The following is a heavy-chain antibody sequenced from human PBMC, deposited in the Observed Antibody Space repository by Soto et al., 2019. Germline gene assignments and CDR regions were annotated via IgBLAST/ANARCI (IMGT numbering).Heavy chain of an antibody. CDR2: INHSGST. D-gene: IGHD2-21*01. Sequence: PSETLSLTCAVYGGSFSGYYWSWIRQPPGKGLEWIGEINHSGSTNYNPSLKSRVTISVDTSKNQFSLKLSSVTAADTAVYYCARVLLWNHTYYVDYWGQGTLVTVSS. CDR3: ARVLLWNHTYYVDY. CDR1: GGSFSGYY. V-gene: IGHV4-34*01. J-gene: IGHJ4*02.